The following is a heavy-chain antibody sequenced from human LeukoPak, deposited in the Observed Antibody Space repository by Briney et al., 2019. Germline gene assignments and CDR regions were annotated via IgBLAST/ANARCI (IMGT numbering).Heavy chain of an antibody. CDR3: AKDKLSAGVGPTDY. D-gene: IGHD2-8*01. V-gene: IGHV3-23*01. Sequence: PGGSLRLSCAASGFTFSSYAMSWVRQAPGKGLEWVSTINGGGVNTHYADSVGGRFTISRDNSKTTLYLQMNSLRAEDTAVYYCAKDKLSAGVGPTDYWGQGTLVTVSS. J-gene: IGHJ4*02. CDR1: GFTFSSYA. CDR2: INGGGVNT.